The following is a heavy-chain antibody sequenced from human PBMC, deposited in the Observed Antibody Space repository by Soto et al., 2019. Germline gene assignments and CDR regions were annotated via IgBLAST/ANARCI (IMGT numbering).Heavy chain of an antibody. V-gene: IGHV3-30*04. CDR3: AREAEALYY. J-gene: IGHJ4*02. Sequence: QVQLVESGGGVVQPGRSLRLSCAASGFTFSSYAMHWVRQAPGKGLEWVAVISYEGYDIYYADSLRGRFTISRDSSQNTLYLQMNSLRGEDSAVYYCAREAEALYYWGQGTLVTVSS. CDR1: GFTFSSYA. CDR2: ISYEGYDI. D-gene: IGHD3-3*02.